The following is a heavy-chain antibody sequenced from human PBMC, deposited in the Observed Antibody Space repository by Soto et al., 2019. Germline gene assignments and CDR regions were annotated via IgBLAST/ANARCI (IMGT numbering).Heavy chain of an antibody. Sequence: GGSLRLSCAASGSTFNTYGMHWVRQAPGEGLEWVAVIAYDGTNKYYRDSVKGRFTVSRDNSKNTLYLLMNSLRPEDTAVYYCAKVSDRHYAMDVWGQGTTVTVSS. CDR1: GSTFNTYG. V-gene: IGHV3-30*18. CDR3: AKVSDRHYAMDV. J-gene: IGHJ6*02. CDR2: IAYDGTNK.